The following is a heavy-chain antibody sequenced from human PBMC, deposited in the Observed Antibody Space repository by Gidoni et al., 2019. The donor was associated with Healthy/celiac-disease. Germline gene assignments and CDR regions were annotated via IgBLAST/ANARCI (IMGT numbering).Heavy chain of an antibody. Sequence: QVQLVQSGAEVKKPGSSVKVSCKSSGVTFSSYAISWVRQAPGQGLEWMGGIIPIFGIEKYEQKCQGRVTITADKSTSTAYMELSSLRSEDTAVYYCERVRGTHYYFDYWGQGTLVTVSS. CDR1: GVTFSSYA. V-gene: IGHV1-69*17. CDR3: ERVRGTHYYFDY. D-gene: IGHD3-16*01. CDR2: IIPIFGIE. J-gene: IGHJ4*02.